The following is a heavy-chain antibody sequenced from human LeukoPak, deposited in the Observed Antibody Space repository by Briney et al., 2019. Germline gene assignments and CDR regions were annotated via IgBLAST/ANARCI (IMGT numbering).Heavy chain of an antibody. D-gene: IGHD4-11*01. CDR1: GYSFTSYW. CDR3: ARMGAPYSKPDSYYYYMDV. J-gene: IGHJ6*03. Sequence: GESLKISCKGSGYSFTSYWIGWVRQMPGKGLEWMGIIYPGDSDTRYSPSFQGQVTISADKSISTAYLQWSSLKASDTAMYYCARMGAPYSKPDSYYYYMDVWGKGTTVTVSS. V-gene: IGHV5-51*01. CDR2: IYPGDSDT.